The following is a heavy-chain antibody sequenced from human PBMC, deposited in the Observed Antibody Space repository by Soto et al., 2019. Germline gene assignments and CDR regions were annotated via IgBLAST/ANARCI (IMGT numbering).Heavy chain of an antibody. CDR1: GYTFTSYD. J-gene: IGHJ6*02. V-gene: IGHV1-8*01. CDR2: MNPNSGNT. D-gene: IGHD1-1*01. Sequence: QVQLVQSGAEVKKPGASVKVSCKASGYTFTSYDINWVRQATGQGLEWMGWMNPNSGNTVYAQKYQDRVTLTRNNSISTAYMELSSLRSEDTAVYYCARERNMYGMDVWGQANKVTVS. CDR3: ARERNMYGMDV.